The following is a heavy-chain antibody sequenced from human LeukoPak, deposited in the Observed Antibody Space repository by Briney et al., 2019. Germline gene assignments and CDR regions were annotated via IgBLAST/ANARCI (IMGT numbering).Heavy chain of an antibody. CDR1: GFTFSSYA. V-gene: IGHV3-30-3*01. CDR2: ISYDGSNK. J-gene: IGHJ4*02. CDR3: ARDERSGYSDY. Sequence: GGSLRLSCAASGFTFSSYAMHWVRQAPGKGLEWVAVISYDGSNKYYADSVKGRFTISRDNSKNTLDLQMNSLRAEDTAVYYCARDERSGYSDYWGQGTLVTVSS. D-gene: IGHD3-22*01.